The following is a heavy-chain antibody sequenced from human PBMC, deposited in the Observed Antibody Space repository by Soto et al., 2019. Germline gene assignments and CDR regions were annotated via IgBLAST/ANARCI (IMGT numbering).Heavy chain of an antibody. Sequence: QVQLQESGPGLVKPSQTLSLTCTVSGGSISTGGYYWSWIRHHPGKGLEWIGCIFYSGRPFYNPSLKSRLTISLDTSKNQFSLKLISVTAADTAIYHCAREGSLSGTDYWGQGTLVTVSS. CDR2: IFYSGRP. D-gene: IGHD3-16*02. CDR1: GGSISTGGYY. J-gene: IGHJ4*02. V-gene: IGHV4-31*03. CDR3: AREGSLSGTDY.